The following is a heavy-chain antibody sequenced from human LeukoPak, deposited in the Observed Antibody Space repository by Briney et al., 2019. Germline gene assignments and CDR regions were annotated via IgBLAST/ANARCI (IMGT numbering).Heavy chain of an antibody. J-gene: IGHJ5*01. CDR3: ARADWALTRESGWFDS. V-gene: IGHV1-2*02. D-gene: IGHD3/OR15-3a*01. Sequence: ASVKVSCKASGYTFTGYYMHWVRQAPGQGLEWMGWINPNSGDTNYAQKFQGRVTMTRDTSITTAYMEVSRLRFGDTAVYYCARADWALTRESGWFDSWGQGTLVTVSS. CDR1: GYTFTGYY. CDR2: INPNSGDT.